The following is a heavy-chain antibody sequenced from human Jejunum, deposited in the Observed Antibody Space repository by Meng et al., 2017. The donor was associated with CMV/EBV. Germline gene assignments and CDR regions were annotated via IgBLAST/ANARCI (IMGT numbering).Heavy chain of an antibody. J-gene: IGHJ6*02. Sequence: YEMNWVRQAPGKGLEWVSYISINGRVSHYADSVKGRFTISRDNSKNTVSLHMNSLRAEDTALYYCAKSRIAVAAAAGYYYYGLDVWGQGTTVTVSS. V-gene: IGHV3-48*03. CDR1: YE. D-gene: IGHD2-2*01. CDR3: AKSRIAVAAAAGYYYYGLDV. CDR2: ISINGRVS.